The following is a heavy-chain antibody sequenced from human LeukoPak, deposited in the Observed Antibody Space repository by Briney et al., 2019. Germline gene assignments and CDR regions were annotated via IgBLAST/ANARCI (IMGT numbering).Heavy chain of an antibody. V-gene: IGHV3-7*01. CDR2: IKQDGSEK. CDR3: ARVCYDFWSGYYRPYNWFDP. CDR1: GFTFSSYW. J-gene: IGHJ5*02. D-gene: IGHD3-3*01. Sequence: GGSLRLSCAASGFTFSSYWMSWVRQAPGKGLEWVANIKQDGSEKYYVDFVKGRFTISRDNARNSLYLQMNSLRAEDTAVYYCARVCYDFWSGYYRPYNWFDPWGQGTLVTVSS.